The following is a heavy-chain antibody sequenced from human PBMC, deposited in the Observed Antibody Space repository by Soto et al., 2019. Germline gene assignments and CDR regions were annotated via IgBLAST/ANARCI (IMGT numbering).Heavy chain of an antibody. CDR2: IIPIYGTA. CDR3: AKDRRADWESYYYYAMDV. J-gene: IGHJ6*02. V-gene: IGHV1-69*13. Sequence: GASVKVSCTASGCTFSSFTISWVRQAPGQGLEWMGGIIPIYGTANYAQKFQGRVTITADASTRTAYMELSSLRSEDTAVYYCAKDRRADWESYYYYAMDVWGQGTTVTVSS. CDR1: GCTFSSFT. D-gene: IGHD1-26*01.